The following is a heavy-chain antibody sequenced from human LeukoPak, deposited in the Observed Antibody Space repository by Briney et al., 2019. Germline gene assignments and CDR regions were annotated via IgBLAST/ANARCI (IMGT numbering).Heavy chain of an antibody. V-gene: IGHV4-59*01. Sequence: SETLSLTCTVSGGSISSYYWSWIRQPPGKGLEWIGYIYYTGSTTYNPSLKSRVTISVDTSKNQFSLKLSSVTAADTAVYYCARQGGYSSPPNLWGQGTLVTVSS. CDR1: GGSISSYY. CDR3: ARQGGYSSPPNL. CDR2: IYYTGST. D-gene: IGHD6-13*01. J-gene: IGHJ5*02.